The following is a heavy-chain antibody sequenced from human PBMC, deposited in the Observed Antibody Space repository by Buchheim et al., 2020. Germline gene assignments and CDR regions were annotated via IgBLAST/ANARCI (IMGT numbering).Heavy chain of an antibody. J-gene: IGHJ6*02. Sequence: VQLLESGGGLVQPGGSLRLSCAASGFTFSSYAMSWVRQAPGKGLEWVSAISGSGGSTYYADSVKGRFTISRAHSKNPLYLPMNSLRAEDTAVYYCAKVSPVVTIHSPYYGMDVWGQGTT. D-gene: IGHD4-23*01. V-gene: IGHV3-23*01. CDR2: ISGSGGST. CDR3: AKVSPVVTIHSPYYGMDV. CDR1: GFTFSSYA.